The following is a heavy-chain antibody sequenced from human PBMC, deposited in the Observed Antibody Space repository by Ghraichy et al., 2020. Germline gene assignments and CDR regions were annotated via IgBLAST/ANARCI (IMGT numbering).Heavy chain of an antibody. CDR1: GDSVSSNRAA. CDR3: ARDEEVATTGHAIDI. D-gene: IGHD1-14*01. J-gene: IGHJ3*02. CDR2: SYYRAKWYF. V-gene: IGHV6-1*01. Sequence: SETLSLTCAISGDSVSSNRAAWNWIRQSPSRGLEWLVRSYYRAKWYFDYAVSVKSRIAFLPDTTKNQVPLQLTSVTPEDTAMYYCARDEEVATTGHAIDIWGPGTMLTVSS.